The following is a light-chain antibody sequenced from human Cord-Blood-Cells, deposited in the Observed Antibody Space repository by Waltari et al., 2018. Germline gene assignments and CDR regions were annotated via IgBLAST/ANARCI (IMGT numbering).Light chain of an antibody. CDR3: QQYGSSPFT. V-gene: IGKV3-20*01. Sequence: IDLMQSPGTRTLWPENRAPFPCRASQCVSSSYLAWYQQKPGQAPRLLIYGASSRATGIPDRFSGSGSGTDFTLTISRLEPEDFAVYYCQQYGSSPFTFGPGTKVDIK. J-gene: IGKJ3*01. CDR1: QCVSSSY. CDR2: GAS.